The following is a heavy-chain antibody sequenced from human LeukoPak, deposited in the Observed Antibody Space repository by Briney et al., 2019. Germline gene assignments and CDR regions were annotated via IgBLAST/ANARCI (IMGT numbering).Heavy chain of an antibody. CDR3: ARPRYDSSGYRRYYFDY. V-gene: IGHV1-2*06. J-gene: IGHJ4*02. Sequence: ASVKVSCKASGYTFTGYYMHWVRQAPGHGLEWVGRINPNSGGTNYAQKLQGRVTMTRDTSISTAYMELSRLRSDDTAVYYCARPRYDSSGYRRYYFDYWGQGTLVTVSS. CDR1: GYTFTGYY. CDR2: INPNSGGT. D-gene: IGHD3-22*01.